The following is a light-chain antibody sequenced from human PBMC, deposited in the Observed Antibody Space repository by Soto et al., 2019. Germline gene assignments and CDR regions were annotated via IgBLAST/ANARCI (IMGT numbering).Light chain of an antibody. V-gene: IGLV2-14*01. J-gene: IGLJ3*02. CDR2: EVS. CDR3: SSYTSSSTWV. Sequence: QSALTQPASVSGSPGQSITISCTGTSSDVGAYNYVSWYQQHPGKAPKLMIYEVSNRPSGVSNRFSASKSGNTASLTISGLQADDEADYYCSSYTSSSTWVFGGGTKLTVL. CDR1: SSDVGAYNY.